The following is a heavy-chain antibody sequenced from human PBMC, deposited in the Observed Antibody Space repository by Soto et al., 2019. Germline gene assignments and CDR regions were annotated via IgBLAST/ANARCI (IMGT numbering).Heavy chain of an antibody. D-gene: IGHD6-19*01. CDR3: ARVLKSSGWDNDVFDI. Sequence: GGSLRLSCAASGFPFDDYSMNWVRQVPGKGLEWVSLISWDGADTYYADSVKGRFTVSRDNSKNSLYLQMNSLTTEDTALYSCARVLKSSGWDNDVFDIWGQGTMLTISS. J-gene: IGHJ3*02. V-gene: IGHV3-43*01. CDR1: GFPFDDYS. CDR2: ISWDGADT.